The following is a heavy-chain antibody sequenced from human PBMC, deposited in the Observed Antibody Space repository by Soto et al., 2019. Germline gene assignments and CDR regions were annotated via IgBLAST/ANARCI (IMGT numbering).Heavy chain of an antibody. V-gene: IGHV3-21*01. CDR1: GFPFDDFA. Sequence: GSLRLSCTGSGFPFDDFAINWVRQAPGKGLEWVSSISSTTNYIYYADSMKGRFTVSRDNAKNSVYLDMNSLSAEDTAVYYCARESEDLTSNFDYWGQGTLVTVSS. J-gene: IGHJ4*02. CDR2: ISSTTNYI. CDR3: ARESEDLTSNFDY.